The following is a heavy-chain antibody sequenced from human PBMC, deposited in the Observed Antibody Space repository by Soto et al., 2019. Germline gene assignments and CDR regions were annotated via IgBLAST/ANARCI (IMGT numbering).Heavy chain of an antibody. CDR1: GYSFTNYY. D-gene: IGHD6-6*01. CDR2: INPSGGST. J-gene: IGHJ6*02. CDR3: ARVGYSSSSGWSGMDV. Sequence: QVQLVQSGAEVKKPGASVKVSCKASGYSFTNYYIHWVRQAPGQGLEWMGIINPSGGSTSYAQKAQGSITMNRDTSSSRVYMGLSSLRAEDTAVYYCARVGYSSSSGWSGMDVWGQGTAVTVSS. V-gene: IGHV1-46*01.